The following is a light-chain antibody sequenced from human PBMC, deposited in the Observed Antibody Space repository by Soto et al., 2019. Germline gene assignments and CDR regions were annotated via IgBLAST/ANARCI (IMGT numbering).Light chain of an antibody. CDR2: DVT. J-gene: IGLJ2*01. CDR1: SSDVGGYNY. V-gene: IGLV2-14*01. CDR3: SSYTASRTLV. Sequence: SALTQPASVSGSPGQSITISCTGTSSDVGGYNYVSWYQQHPGKAPKLMIFDVTNRPSGVSNRFSGSKSGNTASLTISGLQAEDEADYYCSSYTASRTLVFGGGTKL.